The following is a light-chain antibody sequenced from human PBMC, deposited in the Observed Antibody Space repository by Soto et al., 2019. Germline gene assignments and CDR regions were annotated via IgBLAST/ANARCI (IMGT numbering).Light chain of an antibody. CDR3: ATWDGSLTGPV. CDR1: SSNIGSNA. Sequence: QSVLTQPPSASGTPGQRVTISCSGSSSNIGSNAVHWYQQLPGTAPKLLIYSNNHRPSGVPDRFSGSKSGTSASLAISGLQSEDEADYYCATWDGSLTGPVFGGGTKLTVL. CDR2: SNN. V-gene: IGLV1-44*01. J-gene: IGLJ2*01.